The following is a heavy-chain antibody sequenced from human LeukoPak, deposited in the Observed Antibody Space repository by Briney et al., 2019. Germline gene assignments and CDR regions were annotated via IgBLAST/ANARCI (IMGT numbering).Heavy chain of an antibody. D-gene: IGHD3-3*01. CDR3: AKVLDSYDFWSGYQLYYYYMDV. V-gene: IGHV3-23*01. CDR1: GFTFSSYA. J-gene: IGHJ6*03. Sequence: GGSLRLSCAASGFTFSSYAMSWVRQAPGKGLEWVSAISGSGGSTCYADSVKGRFTISRDNSKNTLYLQMNSLRAEDTAVYYCAKVLDSYDFWSGYQLYYYYMDVWGKGTTVTVSS. CDR2: ISGSGGST.